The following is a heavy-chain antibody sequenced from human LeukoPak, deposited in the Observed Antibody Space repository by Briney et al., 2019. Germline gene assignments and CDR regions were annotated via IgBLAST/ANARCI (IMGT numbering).Heavy chain of an antibody. CDR3: ARVVRFYYYGSGSYYNLFDY. D-gene: IGHD3-10*01. CDR1: GGSISSYY. J-gene: IGHJ4*02. V-gene: IGHV4-59*01. Sequence: PSETLSLTCTVSGGSISSYYWSWIRQPPGKGLEWIGYIYYSGSTNYNPSLKSRVTILVDTSKNQFSLKLSSVTAADTAVYYCARVVRFYYYGSGSYYNLFDYWGQGTLVTVSS. CDR2: IYYSGST.